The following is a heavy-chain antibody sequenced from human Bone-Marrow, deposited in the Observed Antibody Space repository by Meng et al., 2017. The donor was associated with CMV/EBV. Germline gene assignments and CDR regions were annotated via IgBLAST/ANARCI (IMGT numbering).Heavy chain of an antibody. CDR3: AKGEIDSSGYYPETDFDY. Sequence: GESLKISCAASGFTFSSYGMHWVRQAPGKGLEWVAFIRYDGSNKYYADSVKGRFTISRDNSKITLYLQMNSLRAEDTAVYYCAKGEIDSSGYYPETDFDYWGQGTLVTVSS. J-gene: IGHJ4*02. CDR1: GFTFSSYG. D-gene: IGHD3-22*01. CDR2: IRYDGSNK. V-gene: IGHV3-30*02.